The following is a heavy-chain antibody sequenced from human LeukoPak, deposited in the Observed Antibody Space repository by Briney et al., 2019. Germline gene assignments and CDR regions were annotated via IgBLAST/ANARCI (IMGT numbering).Heavy chain of an antibody. CDR3: ARRWWGEPDI. J-gene: IGHJ3*02. D-gene: IGHD2-15*01. V-gene: IGHV4-59*01. CDR2: IYYSGST. CDR1: RGSISVYY. Sequence: GTLCLSCTVSRGSISVYYWSWIREPPGKGLGWVGHIYYSGSTNYNPSLKSRVTISVDTSKNQFSLKLSSVTAADTVVYYCARRWWGEPDIWRQGTMVSVPS.